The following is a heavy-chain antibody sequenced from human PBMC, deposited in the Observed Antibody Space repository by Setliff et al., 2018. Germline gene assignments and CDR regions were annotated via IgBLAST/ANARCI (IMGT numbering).Heavy chain of an antibody. CDR1: GGPFSGNY. CDR3: ARGKVLYDYVWGSYRYEDYYYGMDV. Sequence: SETLSLTCAVYGGPFSGNYWSWIRQPPGKGLEWIGEINHSGSTNYNPSLKSRVTISVDTSKNQFSLKLSSVTAADTAVYYCARGKVLYDYVWGSYRYEDYYYGMDVWGQGTTVTVSS. CDR2: INHSGST. D-gene: IGHD3-16*02. J-gene: IGHJ6*02. V-gene: IGHV4-34*01.